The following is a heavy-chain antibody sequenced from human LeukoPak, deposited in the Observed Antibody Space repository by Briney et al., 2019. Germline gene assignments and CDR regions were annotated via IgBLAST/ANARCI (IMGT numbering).Heavy chain of an antibody. Sequence: GGSLRLSCTASGFTFSDYAITWVRQAPGKGLEWVGFIRSKAYGGTAEYAASVKGRFTISRDDSKSIAYLQMSSLKTEDTGVYYCGRDRFGVPDRAHMDVWGQGTTVTVSS. V-gene: IGHV3-49*04. CDR3: GRDRFGVPDRAHMDV. CDR1: GFTFSDYA. CDR2: IRSKAYGGTA. D-gene: IGHD3-3*01. J-gene: IGHJ6*02.